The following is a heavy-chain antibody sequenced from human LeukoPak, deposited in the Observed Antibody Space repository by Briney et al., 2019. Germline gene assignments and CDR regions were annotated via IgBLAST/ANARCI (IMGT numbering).Heavy chain of an antibody. V-gene: IGHV3-7*01. D-gene: IGHD4-11*01. CDR1: GFRFNIHW. CDR3: ARDRVTTGYYYSYYYMDV. Sequence: GGSLRLSCGVSGFRFNIHWMSWVRQAPGKGLEWVANIKEDGSEKYYVDSVKGRFTISRDNAKNSLYLQMNSLRAEDTAVYYCARDRVTTGYYYSYYYMDVWGKGTTVTVSS. CDR2: IKEDGSEK. J-gene: IGHJ6*03.